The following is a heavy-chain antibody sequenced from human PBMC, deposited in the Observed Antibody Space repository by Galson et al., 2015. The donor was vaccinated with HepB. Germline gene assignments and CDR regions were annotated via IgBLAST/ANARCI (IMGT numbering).Heavy chain of an antibody. J-gene: IGHJ6*02. V-gene: IGHV3-9*01. Sequence: SLRLSCAASGFTFDDYAMHWVRQAPGKGLEWVSGISWNSGSIGYADSVKGRFTISRDNAKNSLYLQMNSLRAEDTALYYCAKDFTSCSSTSCPYSSMDGWGQGTTVTVSS. CDR1: GFTFDDYA. CDR2: ISWNSGSI. CDR3: AKDFTSCSSTSCPYSSMDG. D-gene: IGHD2-2*01.